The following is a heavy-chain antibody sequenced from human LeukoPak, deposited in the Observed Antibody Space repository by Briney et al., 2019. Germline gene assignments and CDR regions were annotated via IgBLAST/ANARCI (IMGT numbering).Heavy chain of an antibody. Sequence: GGSLRLSCAASGFTFSSYEMNWVRQAPGKGVEWVSYISSSGSTIYYADSVKGRFTISRDNAKNSLYLQMNSLRAEDTAVYYCARGQPTVTTNTYYYYYYMDVWGKGTTVTISS. CDR3: ARGQPTVTTNTYYYYYYMDV. V-gene: IGHV3-48*03. CDR2: ISSSGSTI. D-gene: IGHD4-17*01. J-gene: IGHJ6*03. CDR1: GFTFSSYE.